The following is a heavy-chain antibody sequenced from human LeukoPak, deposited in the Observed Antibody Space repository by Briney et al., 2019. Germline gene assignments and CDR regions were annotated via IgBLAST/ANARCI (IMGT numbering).Heavy chain of an antibody. Sequence: SETLSLTCNVSADFFSSYYWSWLRQPAGKGPQWIGRISAYGGTNYSPSLTGRVTLSLDTSKQQLSLKISSMTAADTAVYYRARDLSSGWYYLDPWGQGALVTVSS. CDR1: ADFFSSYY. D-gene: IGHD6-19*01. CDR2: ISAYGGT. J-gene: IGHJ4*01. CDR3: ARDLSSGWYYLDP. V-gene: IGHV4-4*07.